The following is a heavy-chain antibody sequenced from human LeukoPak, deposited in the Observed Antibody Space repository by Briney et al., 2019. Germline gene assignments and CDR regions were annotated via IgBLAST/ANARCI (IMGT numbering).Heavy chain of an antibody. CDR2: IIPIFGTA. D-gene: IGHD3-3*01. V-gene: IGHV1-69*06. J-gene: IGHJ4*02. CDR1: GGTFSNYA. CDR3: ATDALRFSFGVANDY. Sequence: SVKVSCKASGGTFSNYAISWVRQAPGQGLEWMGGIIPIFGTANYAQKFRGRVTITADKSTRTAYMELSSLRSEDTAVYYCATDALRFSFGVANDYWGQGTLVTVSS.